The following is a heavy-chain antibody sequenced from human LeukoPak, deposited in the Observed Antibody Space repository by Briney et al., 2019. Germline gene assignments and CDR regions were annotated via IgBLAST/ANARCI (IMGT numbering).Heavy chain of an antibody. CDR3: AKSRIAARPDWFDP. V-gene: IGHV3-23*01. D-gene: IGHD6-6*01. CDR1: GFIFSNYG. CDR2: ISASGSAT. Sequence: PGGSLRLSCAPSGFIFSNYGMNWVRQAPGKGLEWVAAISASGSATSYADSVRGRFTISRDNSKNTLYLQMNSLRADDTAVYYCAKSRIAARPDWFDPRGQGTLVTVSS. J-gene: IGHJ5*02.